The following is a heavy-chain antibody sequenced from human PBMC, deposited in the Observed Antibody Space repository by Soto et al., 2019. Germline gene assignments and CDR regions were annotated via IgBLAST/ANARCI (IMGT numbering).Heavy chain of an antibody. D-gene: IGHD2-2*01. J-gene: IGHJ6*02. CDR2: ISGSGGST. Sequence: GGSLRLSCAASGFTFSSYAMSWVRQAPGKGLEWVSAISGSGGSTYYADSVKGRFTISRDNSKNTLYLQMNSLRAEDTAVYYCAKTGHCSSTSCYEVVYYYYYGMDVWGQGTTVTVSS. CDR1: GFTFSSYA. CDR3: AKTGHCSSTSCYEVVYYYYYGMDV. V-gene: IGHV3-23*01.